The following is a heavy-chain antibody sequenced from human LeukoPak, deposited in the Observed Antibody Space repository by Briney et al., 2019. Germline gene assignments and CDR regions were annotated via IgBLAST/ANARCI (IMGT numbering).Heavy chain of an antibody. CDR3: ARALGYSYGQFDY. Sequence: PSETLSLTCTVSGGSISNYYWNWIRQPPGKGLEWIGYIHYSGSTNYNPSLKSRVTISVDTSKSQFSLKLSSVTAADTAVYFCARALGYSYGQFDYWGQGTLVTVSS. CDR1: GGSISNYY. J-gene: IGHJ4*02. CDR2: IHYSGST. D-gene: IGHD5-18*01. V-gene: IGHV4-59*01.